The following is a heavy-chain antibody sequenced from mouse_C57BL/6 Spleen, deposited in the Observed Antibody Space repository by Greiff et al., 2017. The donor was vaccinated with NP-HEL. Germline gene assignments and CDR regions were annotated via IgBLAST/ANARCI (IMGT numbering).Heavy chain of an antibody. V-gene: IGHV2-6*03. J-gene: IGHJ4*01. CDR2: IWSDGST. Sequence: VKLMESGPGLVAPSQSLSITCTVSGFSLTSYGVHWVRQPPGKGLEWLVVIWSDGSTTYNSALKSRLSISKDNSKSQVFLKMNSLQTDDTAMYYCARGDDGYYDYAMDYWGQGTSVTVSS. CDR1: GFSLTSYG. CDR3: ARGDDGYYDYAMDY. D-gene: IGHD2-3*01.